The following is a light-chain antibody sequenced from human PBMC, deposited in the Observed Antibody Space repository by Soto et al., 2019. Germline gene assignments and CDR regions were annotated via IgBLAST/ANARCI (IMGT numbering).Light chain of an antibody. V-gene: IGKV1-5*01. J-gene: IGKJ4*01. Sequence: DIQMTQSPSTLSASVGDRVTITCRASQSISNRLAWYQQTPGKAPKLLIYAASTLQSGVPSRFSGSGSGTDFTLTISSLQPEDFATYYCQQLESYPSTFGGGTKVDIK. CDR1: QSISNR. CDR2: AAS. CDR3: QQLESYPST.